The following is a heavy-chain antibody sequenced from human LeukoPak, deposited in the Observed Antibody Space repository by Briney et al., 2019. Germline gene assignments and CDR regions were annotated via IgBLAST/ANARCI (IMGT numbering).Heavy chain of an antibody. J-gene: IGHJ4*02. CDR3: ARVGGRIAAAGTDLLGYFDY. D-gene: IGHD6-13*01. Sequence: ASVKVSCKASGRTFSSYAISWVRQAPGQGLEWMGGIIPIFGTANYAQKFQGRFTITTDDSTSTAYMELSSLRSEGTAVYYCARVGGRIAAAGTDLLGYFDYWGQGTVGTVSS. CDR1: GRTFSSYA. CDR2: IIPIFGTA. V-gene: IGHV1-69*05.